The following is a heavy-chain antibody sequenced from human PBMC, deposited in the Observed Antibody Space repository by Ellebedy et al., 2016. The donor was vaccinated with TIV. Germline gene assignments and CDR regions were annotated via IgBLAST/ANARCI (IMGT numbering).Heavy chain of an antibody. J-gene: IGHJ4*02. CDR2: INPSAGGT. V-gene: IGHV1-46*03. D-gene: IGHD4-23*01. Sequence: ASVKVSXXASGYTFTSYYLHWVRRAPGQGLEWMGMINPSAGGTRYAQKFQGRLAMTRDTSTSTVYMELSSLRSEDTAVYYCAREANSADYWGQGTLVTISS. CDR3: AREANSADY. CDR1: GYTFTSYY.